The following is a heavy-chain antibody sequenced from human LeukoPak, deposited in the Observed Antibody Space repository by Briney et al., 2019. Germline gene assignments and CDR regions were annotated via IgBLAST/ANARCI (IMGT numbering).Heavy chain of an antibody. V-gene: IGHV3-11*04. CDR3: ARLGDFSYNYLDV. J-gene: IGHJ6*03. D-gene: IGHD1-26*01. CDR2: ISSSGSTI. CDR1: GFSFSDYY. Sequence: GGSLRLSCAASGFSFSDYYMTWIRQAPGKGLEWISYISSSGSTIYYADSVRGRFTISRDNAKNSLYLQINSLRAEDTAVYYCARLGDFSYNYLDVWGKGTTVTISS.